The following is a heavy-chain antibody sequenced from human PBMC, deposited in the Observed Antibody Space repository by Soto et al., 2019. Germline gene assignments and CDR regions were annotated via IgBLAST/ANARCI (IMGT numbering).Heavy chain of an antibody. Sequence: GGSLRLSCAASGFTFSSYSMNWVRQAPGKGLEWVSSISSSSSYIYYADSVKGRFTISRDNAKNSLYLQMNSLRAEDTAVYYCARGTYSGSYYYRPVSRQPVLFDIWGQGTMVTVSS. J-gene: IGHJ3*02. D-gene: IGHD1-26*01. CDR2: ISSSSSYI. CDR1: GFTFSSYS. CDR3: ARGTYSGSYYYRPVSRQPVLFDI. V-gene: IGHV3-21*01.